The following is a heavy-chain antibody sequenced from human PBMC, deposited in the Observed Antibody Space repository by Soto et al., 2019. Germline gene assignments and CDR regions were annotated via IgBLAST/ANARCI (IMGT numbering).Heavy chain of an antibody. CDR2: INHSGST. D-gene: IGHD6-6*01. CDR3: AREAARPVYYYYMDV. Sequence: SETLSLTCAVYGGSFSGYYWSWIRQPPGKGLEWIGEINHSGSTNYNPSLKSRVTISVDTSKNQFSLKLSSVTAADTAVYYCAREAARPVYYYYMDVWGKGTTVTVSS. J-gene: IGHJ6*03. CDR1: GGSFSGYY. V-gene: IGHV4-34*01.